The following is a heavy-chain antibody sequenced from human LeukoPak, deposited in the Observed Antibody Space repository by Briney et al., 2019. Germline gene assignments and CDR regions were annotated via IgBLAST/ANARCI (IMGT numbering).Heavy chain of an antibody. CDR2: ISSSSYI. CDR1: GFTFSSYS. V-gene: IGHV3-21*01. Sequence: GGSLRLSCAASGFTFSSYSMNWVRQAPGKGLEWVSSISSSSYIYYADSVKGRFTISRDNAKNSLYLQMNSLRAEDTAVYYCARDLNIVVVPAAIRDYWGQGTLVTVSS. D-gene: IGHD2-2*01. CDR3: ARDLNIVVVPAAIRDY. J-gene: IGHJ4*02.